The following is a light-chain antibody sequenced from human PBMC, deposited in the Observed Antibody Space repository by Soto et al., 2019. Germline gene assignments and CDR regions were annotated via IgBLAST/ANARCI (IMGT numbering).Light chain of an antibody. CDR2: GAS. CDR3: QQYNNWPPKNT. CDR1: QSVSSN. J-gene: IGKJ2*01. V-gene: IGKV3-15*01. Sequence: EIVMTQSPATLSVSPGERPTLSCRASQSVSSNLAWYQQKPGQAPRLLIYGASTRATGIPARFSGSGSGTEFTLTISSLKSEDFAVYYCQQYNNWPPKNTFGQGTKLEIK.